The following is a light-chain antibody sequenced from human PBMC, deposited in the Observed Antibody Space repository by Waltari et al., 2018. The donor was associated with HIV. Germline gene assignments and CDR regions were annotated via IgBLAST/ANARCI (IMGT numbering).Light chain of an antibody. Sequence: SYVLTQPASVSVAPGQTANVTCGGDNVESKSVHWYQQRAGKAPILVLYDDTDRPSGIPERFSCSNFGNTATLTISRVEAGDEGDYYCHVWESSSDEYVFGTGTKVTV. J-gene: IGLJ1*01. CDR2: DDT. V-gene: IGLV3-21*02. CDR3: HVWESSSDEYV. CDR1: NVESKS.